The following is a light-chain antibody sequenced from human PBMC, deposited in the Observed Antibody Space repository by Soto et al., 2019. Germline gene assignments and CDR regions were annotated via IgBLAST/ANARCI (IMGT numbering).Light chain of an antibody. Sequence: QAVVTQEPSLTVSPGGTVTLTCASSTGPVTSDYYPNWFQQKPGQAPRALIYSTTKKHSWTPARFSGSLLGGKAALTLSGAQPEDEADYYCLLSNGRARVFGGGTKLTVL. V-gene: IGLV7-43*01. J-gene: IGLJ3*02. CDR3: LLSNGRARV. CDR2: STT. CDR1: TGPVTSDYY.